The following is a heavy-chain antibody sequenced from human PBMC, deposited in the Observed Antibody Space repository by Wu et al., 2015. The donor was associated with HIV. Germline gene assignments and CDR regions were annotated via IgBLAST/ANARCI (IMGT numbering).Heavy chain of an antibody. CDR3: ATEFLHYFDD. D-gene: IGHD2/OR15-2a*01. V-gene: IGHV1-24*01. CDR1: GYSFSDYH. CDR2: FDPEDDET. J-gene: IGHJ4*02. Sequence: QIQLVQSGAEVKKPGASVKVSCKASGYSFSDYHIHWVRQTPGKGLEWMGGFDPEDDETTYAQSFQGRLTMTEDTSTDTAYMELSSLSSDDTAVYFCATEFLHYFDDWGQGTLVTVSS.